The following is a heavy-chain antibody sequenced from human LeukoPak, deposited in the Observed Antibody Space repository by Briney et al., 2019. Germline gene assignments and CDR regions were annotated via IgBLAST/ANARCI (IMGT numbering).Heavy chain of an antibody. CDR1: GFTFSSYS. D-gene: IGHD4-17*01. CDR3: AKKQDYGDNHWYFDL. V-gene: IGHV3-48*01. CDR2: ISSSSSSI. J-gene: IGHJ2*01. Sequence: GGSLRLSCAASGFTFSSYSMNWVRQAPGKGLEWVSCISSSSSSIYYADSVKGRFTISRDNAENSLFLQMNNLRADDTAVYYCAKKQDYGDNHWYFDLWGRGTLITVSS.